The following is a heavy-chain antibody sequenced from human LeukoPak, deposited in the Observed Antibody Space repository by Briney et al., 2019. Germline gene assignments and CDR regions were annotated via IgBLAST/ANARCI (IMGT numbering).Heavy chain of an antibody. CDR3: ANDHGIAAGGDECDAFDI. Sequence: GRSLRLSCAASGFTFSRYGMHWVRQAPGKGLEWVAVISYDGSNKYYADSVKGRFTISRDNSKNTLYLQMNSLRAEDTAVYYCANDHGIAAGGDECDAFDIWGQGTMVTVSS. D-gene: IGHD6-13*01. J-gene: IGHJ3*02. CDR2: ISYDGSNK. V-gene: IGHV3-30*18. CDR1: GFTFSRYG.